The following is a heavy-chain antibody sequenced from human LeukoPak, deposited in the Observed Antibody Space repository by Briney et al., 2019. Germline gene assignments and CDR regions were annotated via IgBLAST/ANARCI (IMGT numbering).Heavy chain of an antibody. CDR3: ARHTLTPNIAAAGTPYYYYYMDV. V-gene: IGHV5-51*01. J-gene: IGHJ6*03. CDR1: GYSFTSYW. Sequence: GESLKISCKGSGYSFTSYWIGWVRQLPGKGLEWMGIIYPGDSDTRYSPSFQGQVTISADKSISTAYLQWSSLKASDTAMYYCARHTLTPNIAAAGTPYYYYYMDVWGKGTTVTVSS. D-gene: IGHD6-13*01. CDR2: IYPGDSDT.